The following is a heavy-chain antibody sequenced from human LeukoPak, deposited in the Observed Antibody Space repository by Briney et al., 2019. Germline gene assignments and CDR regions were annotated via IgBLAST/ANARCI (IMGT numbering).Heavy chain of an antibody. V-gene: IGHV1-24*01. CDR1: GYTLTELA. Sequence: GASVKVSCKVSGYTLTELAMHWVRQAPGKGLEWMGSFDPEDGETICAQKFQGRVTMTEDTSTDTAYMELSSLRYEDTAVYYCATFPMNSYYYGMDVWGQGTTVTVSS. J-gene: IGHJ6*02. CDR3: ATFPMNSYYYGMDV. CDR2: FDPEDGET.